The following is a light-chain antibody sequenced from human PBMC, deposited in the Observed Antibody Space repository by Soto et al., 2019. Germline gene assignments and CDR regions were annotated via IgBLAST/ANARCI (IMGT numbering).Light chain of an antibody. CDR1: QSVSSSY. CDR3: QKYNIAPSWT. CDR2: GAS. Sequence: EIVLTHSPGTLSLSPVERATLSFSASQSVSSSYLAWYQQKPGQAPRLLIYGASSRATGIPDRFSGSGSGTDFTPTISSLQPEDVATYYCQKYNIAPSWTFGQGTKVDIK. J-gene: IGKJ1*01. V-gene: IGKV3-20*01.